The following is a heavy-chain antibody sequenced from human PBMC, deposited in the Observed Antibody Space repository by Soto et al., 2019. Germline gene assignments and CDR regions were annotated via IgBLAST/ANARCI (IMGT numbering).Heavy chain of an antibody. V-gene: IGHV1-3*01. D-gene: IGHD6-13*01. Sequence: QGQLLQSGAEVPKPGASVKVSCRASGYTFTSYAMHLVRQAPGQRLECMGWINAGNGNTKYSQKFQGRVTITRDTSASTAYMELSRLRSEDTAVYYCARVGTAASYYYYGMDVWGQGTTVTVSS. J-gene: IGHJ6*02. CDR2: INAGNGNT. CDR3: ARVGTAASYYYYGMDV. CDR1: GYTFTSYA.